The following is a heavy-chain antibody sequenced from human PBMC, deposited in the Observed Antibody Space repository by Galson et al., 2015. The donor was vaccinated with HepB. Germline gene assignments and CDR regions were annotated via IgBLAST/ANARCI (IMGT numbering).Heavy chain of an antibody. D-gene: IGHD3-10*01. J-gene: IGHJ3*02. V-gene: IGHV3-30*18. Sequence: SLRLSCAASGFTFSNYGIYWVRQAPGKGLEWVAVISYDGSNKYYADSVKGRFTISRDNSKNTLYLQMNSLRAEDTAVYYCAKPRRNGWFGELLYGTAFDIWGQGTMVTVSS. CDR1: GFTFSNYG. CDR3: AKPRRNGWFGELLYGTAFDI. CDR2: ISYDGSNK.